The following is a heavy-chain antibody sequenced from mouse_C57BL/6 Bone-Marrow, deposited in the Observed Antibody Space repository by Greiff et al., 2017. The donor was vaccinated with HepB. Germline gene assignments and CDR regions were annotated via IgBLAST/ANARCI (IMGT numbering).Heavy chain of an antibody. D-gene: IGHD2-4*01. V-gene: IGHV1-78*01. CDR3: ARWDDYGYWYFDV. Sequence: VQLQQSDAELVKPGASVKISCKVSGYTFTDHTIHWMKQRPEQGLEWIGYIYPRDGSTKYNEKFKGKATLTADKSSSTAYMQRNSLTSEDSAVYFCARWDDYGYWYFDVWGTGTTVTVSS. J-gene: IGHJ1*03. CDR2: IYPRDGST. CDR1: GYTFTDHT.